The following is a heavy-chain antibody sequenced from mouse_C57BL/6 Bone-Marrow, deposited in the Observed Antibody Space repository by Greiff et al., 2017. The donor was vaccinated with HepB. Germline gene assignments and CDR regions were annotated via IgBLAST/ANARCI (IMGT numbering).Heavy chain of an antibody. CDR2: ISNGGGST. D-gene: IGHD2-4*01. V-gene: IGHV5-12*01. J-gene: IGHJ2*01. CDR1: GFTFSDYY. Sequence: EVQLVESGGGLVQPGGSLKLSCAASGFTFSDYYMYWVRQTPEKRLEWVAYISNGGGSTYYPDTVKGRFTISRDNAKNTLYLQMSRLKSEDTAMYYCARRYDYDSYYFDYWGQGTTLTVSS. CDR3: ARRYDYDSYYFDY.